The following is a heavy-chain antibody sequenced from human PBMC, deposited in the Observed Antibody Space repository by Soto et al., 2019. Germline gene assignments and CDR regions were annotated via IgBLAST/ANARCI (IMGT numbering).Heavy chain of an antibody. D-gene: IGHD4-4*01. V-gene: IGHV1-3*01. J-gene: IGHJ6*02. Sequence: QVQLVQSGAEVKKPGASVKVSCKASGYTFTSYAMHWVRQAPGQRLEWMGWINAGNGNTKYSQKFQGRVTITRDTSASTASMELSSLRSEETAVYYCASSYSNSALIDYYYYGMDVWGQGTTVTVSS. CDR2: INAGNGNT. CDR3: ASSYSNSALIDYYYYGMDV. CDR1: GYTFTSYA.